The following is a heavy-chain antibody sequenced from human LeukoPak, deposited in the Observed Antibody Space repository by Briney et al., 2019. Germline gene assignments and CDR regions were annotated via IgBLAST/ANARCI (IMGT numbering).Heavy chain of an antibody. CDR1: GFTFSSYA. J-gene: IGHJ6*02. Sequence: GGSLRLSCAASGFTFSSYAMNWVRQAPGKGLEWVSSISSSSSYIYYADSVKGRFTISRDNAKNSLYLQMNSLRAEDTAVYYCARAKLRYFDWSNMDVWGQGTTVTVSS. V-gene: IGHV3-21*01. CDR3: ARAKLRYFDWSNMDV. CDR2: ISSSSSYI. D-gene: IGHD3-9*01.